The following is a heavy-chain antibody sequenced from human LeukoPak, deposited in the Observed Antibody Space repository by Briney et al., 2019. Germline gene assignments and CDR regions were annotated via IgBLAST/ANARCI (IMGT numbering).Heavy chain of an antibody. CDR1: GGSFSGYY. V-gene: IGHV4-34*01. CDR3: ARASKRMCGGDCSSIFDY. Sequence: SETLSLTCAVYGGSFSGYYWSWIRQPPGKGLEWIGEINHSGSTNYNPSLKSRVTISVDTSKNQFSLKLSSVTAADTAVYYCARASKRMCGGDCSSIFDYWGQGTLVTVSS. J-gene: IGHJ4*02. D-gene: IGHD2-21*02. CDR2: INHSGST.